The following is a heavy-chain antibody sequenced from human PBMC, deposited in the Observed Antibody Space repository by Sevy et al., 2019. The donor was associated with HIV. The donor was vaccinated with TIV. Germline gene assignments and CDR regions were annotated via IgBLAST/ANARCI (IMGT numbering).Heavy chain of an antibody. J-gene: IGHJ4*02. V-gene: IGHV3-72*01. CDR3: VLNYYDSSGYYRGY. Sequence: GSLRLSCAASGFTFSDDYMDWVRQAPGKGLEWVGRIRNKPNTYTTEYAASVKGRFTFSRDESKNSLYLQMNSLKTEDSAVYYCVLNYYDSSGYYRGYWGQGTLVTVSS. CDR1: GFTFSDDY. D-gene: IGHD3-22*01. CDR2: IRNKPNTYTT.